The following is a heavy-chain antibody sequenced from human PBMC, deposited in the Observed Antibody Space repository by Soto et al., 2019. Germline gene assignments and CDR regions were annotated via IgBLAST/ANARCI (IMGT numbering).Heavy chain of an antibody. CDR2: IKQDGSEK. J-gene: IGHJ6*02. Sequence: GGSLRLSCAASGFTFSSYLMSWVRQSPGKGLEWVANIKQDGSEKYYVDSVKGRFTISRDNAKNSLYLQMNSLRAEDTAVYYCARLWYGMDVWGQGTTVTVSS. CDR1: GFTFSSYL. CDR3: ARLWYGMDV. V-gene: IGHV3-7*01.